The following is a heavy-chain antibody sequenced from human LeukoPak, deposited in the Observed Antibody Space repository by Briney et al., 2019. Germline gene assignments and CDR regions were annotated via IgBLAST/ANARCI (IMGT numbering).Heavy chain of an antibody. CDR1: GYTFTGYD. J-gene: IGHJ1*01. V-gene: IGHV1-8*03. CDR2: MNPNNSNT. Sequence: GASVKVSCKASGYTFTGYDINWVRQAAGQGLEWMGWMNPNNSNTGYAQKFQGRVTITRDISINTTYMELRSLISDDTAVYYCARAPEGYCSSARCSTAEYFQHWGQGTLVTVSS. D-gene: IGHD2-2*01. CDR3: ARAPEGYCSSARCSTAEYFQH.